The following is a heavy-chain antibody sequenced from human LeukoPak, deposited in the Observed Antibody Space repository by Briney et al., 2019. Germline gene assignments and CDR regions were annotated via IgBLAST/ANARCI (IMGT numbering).Heavy chain of an antibody. J-gene: IGHJ5*02. CDR1: GFTFSSYA. V-gene: IGHV3-23*01. Sequence: PGGSLRLSCAASGFTFSSYAMSWVRQAPGKGLEWVSAISGSGGSTYYADSVKGRFTISRDNSKNTLYLQMNSLRAEDTAVYYCARDQSLRYCGGDCYSGRGFDPWGQGTLVTVSS. CDR3: ARDQSLRYCGGDCYSGRGFDP. D-gene: IGHD2-21*02. CDR2: ISGSGGST.